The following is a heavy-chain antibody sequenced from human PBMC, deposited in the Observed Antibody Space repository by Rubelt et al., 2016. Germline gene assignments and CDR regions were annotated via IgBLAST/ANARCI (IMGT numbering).Heavy chain of an antibody. J-gene: IGHJ4*02. D-gene: IGHD3-10*01. CDR1: GFTFSNYW. Sequence: EVHLAESGGGLVQPGGSLRLSCAASGFTFSNYWMSWVRQAPGKGLEWVANIKQDGSDEYYVDSVKGRFTVSRDNAKNSLYLQMNSLRAEDTAVYYCATNRPSNQHGSTDYWGQGTLVTISS. CDR3: ATNRPSNQHGSTDY. V-gene: IGHV3-7*01. CDR2: IKQDGSDE.